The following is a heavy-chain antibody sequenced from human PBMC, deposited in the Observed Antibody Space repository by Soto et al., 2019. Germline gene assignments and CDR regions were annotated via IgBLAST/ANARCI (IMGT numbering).Heavy chain of an antibody. Sequence: ASVKVSCKASGGTFSSYAISWVRQAPGQGLEWMGGIIPIFGTANYPQKFQGRVTITADESTSTAYMELSSLRSEDTAVYYCARDCGKGMDVWGPGTTVTVSS. CDR3: ARDCGKGMDV. CDR2: IIPIFGTA. J-gene: IGHJ6*02. V-gene: IGHV1-69*13. CDR1: GGTFSSYA.